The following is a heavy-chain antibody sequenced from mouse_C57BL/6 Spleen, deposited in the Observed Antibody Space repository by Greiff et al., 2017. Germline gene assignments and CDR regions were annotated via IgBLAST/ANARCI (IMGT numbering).Heavy chain of an antibody. D-gene: IGHD1-1*01. J-gene: IGHJ2*01. CDR2: IRNKANNHAT. Sequence: EVQLVESGGGLVQPGGSMKLSCAASGFTFSDAWMDWVRQSPEKGLEWVAEIRNKANNHATYYAESVKGRFTISRDDSKSSVYLQMNSLRAEDTSIYYCTRGSSYLLLYYFDYWGQGTTLTVSS. CDR1: GFTFSDAW. V-gene: IGHV6-6*01. CDR3: TRGSSYLLLYYFDY.